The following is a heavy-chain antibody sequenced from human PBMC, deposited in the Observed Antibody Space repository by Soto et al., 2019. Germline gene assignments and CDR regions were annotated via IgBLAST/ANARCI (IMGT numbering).Heavy chain of an antibody. CDR1: GGSISSSTYY. J-gene: IGHJ4*02. CDR3: ARDSTGWNYYFDS. Sequence: SETLSLTCTVSGGSISSSTYYWGWIRQPPGKGLEWIASIYNSGSNYYNPSLKSHITISVDTSRNQFSLRLNSVTAADTAVYYCARDSTGWNYYFDSWGQGTLVT. D-gene: IGHD6-19*01. V-gene: IGHV4-39*01. CDR2: IYNSGSN.